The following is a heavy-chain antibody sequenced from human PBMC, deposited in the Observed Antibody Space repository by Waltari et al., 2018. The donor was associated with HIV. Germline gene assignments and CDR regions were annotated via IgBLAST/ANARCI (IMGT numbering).Heavy chain of an antibody. J-gene: IGHJ6*02. CDR3: AREIRRPLTASRGGYGLDV. D-gene: IGHD2-21*02. Sequence: QVQLLASGPGLVKPSETLSLTCAVSGGSSNNRYCSWIRQPPGKGLEWIGYILDSGGTNYNPSLKRRVTMSVDTAKKQLSLKVSSVTAADTAIYYCAREIRRPLTASRGGYGLDVWGQGTTVTVSS. V-gene: IGHV4-59*11. CDR1: GGSSNNRY. CDR2: ILDSGGT.